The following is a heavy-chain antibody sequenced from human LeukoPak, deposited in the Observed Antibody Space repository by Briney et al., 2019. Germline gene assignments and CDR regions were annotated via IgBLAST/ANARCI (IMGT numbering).Heavy chain of an antibody. CDR1: GGSISIYY. Sequence: PSETLSLTCTVSGGSISIYYWSWIRQPPGKGLEWIGDIYYSGSTNYNPSLKSRVTISVDTSKNQFSLKLTSVTAADTAVYYCARVEWELLGFDYWGQGTLVTVSP. J-gene: IGHJ4*02. D-gene: IGHD1-26*01. V-gene: IGHV4-59*01. CDR2: IYYSGST. CDR3: ARVEWELLGFDY.